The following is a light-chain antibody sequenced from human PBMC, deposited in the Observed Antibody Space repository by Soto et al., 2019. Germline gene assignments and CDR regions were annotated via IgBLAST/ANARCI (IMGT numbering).Light chain of an antibody. CDR2: EDN. Sequence: NFMLTQPHSVSESPGKTVTISCTRSSGSIASIYVQWYQQRPDSAPTTVIYEDNQRPSGVPDRFSGSIDSSSNSASLTISGLKTEDEADYYCQSYDSSNHVVFGGGTKLTVL. V-gene: IGLV6-57*04. CDR3: QSYDSSNHVV. CDR1: SGSIASIY. J-gene: IGLJ2*01.